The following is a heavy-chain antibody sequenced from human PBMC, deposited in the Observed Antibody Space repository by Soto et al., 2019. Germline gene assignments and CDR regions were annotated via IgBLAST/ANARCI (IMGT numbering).Heavy chain of an antibody. V-gene: IGHV4-4*02. CDR2: VAQSGFT. CDR3: ARNRYGGYDFDS. J-gene: IGHJ4*02. Sequence: QLQLQESGPGLVKPSGTLSLTCTVSNGSMTSSLGWSWVRQSPGKGLEWIGEVAQSGFTSYNPSLKSRLTISQDRSNNQFSLRLTSVTAADTAVYYCARNRYGGYDFDSWGQGTLVTVSS. CDR1: NGSMTSSLG. D-gene: IGHD5-12*01.